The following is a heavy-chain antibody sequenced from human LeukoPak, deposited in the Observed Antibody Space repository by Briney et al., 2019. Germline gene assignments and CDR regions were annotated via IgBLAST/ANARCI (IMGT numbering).Heavy chain of an antibody. CDR1: GGSISSYY. D-gene: IGHD4-17*01. CDR2: IYYSGST. J-gene: IGHJ4*02. Sequence: SETLSLTCTVSGGSISSYYWSWIRQPPGKGLEWIGYIYYSGSTNYNPSLKSRVTISVDTSKNQFSLKLSSVTAVDTAVYYCARGKDYYGDHIGFDYWGQGTLVTVSS. V-gene: IGHV4-59*01. CDR3: ARGKDYYGDHIGFDY.